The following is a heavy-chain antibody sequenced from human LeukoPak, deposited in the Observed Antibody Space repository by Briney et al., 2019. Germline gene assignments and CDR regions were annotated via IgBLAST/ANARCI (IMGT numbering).Heavy chain of an antibody. V-gene: IGHV4-59*01. CDR3: ARDPKSDSLEAFDI. J-gene: IGHJ3*02. D-gene: IGHD3-22*01. Sequence: PSETLSLTCTVSGGSINSYYWSWIRQPPGKGLEWIGYIHYSGSTNYNPSLKSRVTISVDTSKNQFSLKLSSVTAADTAVYYCARDPKSDSLEAFDIWGQGTMVTVSS. CDR2: IHYSGST. CDR1: GGSINSYY.